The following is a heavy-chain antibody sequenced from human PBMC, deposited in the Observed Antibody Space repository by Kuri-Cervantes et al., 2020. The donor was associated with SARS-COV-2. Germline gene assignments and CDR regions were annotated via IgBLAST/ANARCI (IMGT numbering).Heavy chain of an antibody. CDR2: FDPGDGEI. D-gene: IGHD3-22*01. CDR1: GYTLTELS. CDR3: AREWLAARTDAFDI. Sequence: ASVKVSCKVSGYTLTELSMHWVRQAPGKGLEWMGGFDPGDGEIIYAQKFQGRVTMTRDTSISTAYMELSRLRSDDTAVYYCAREWLAARTDAFDIWGQGTMVTVSS. V-gene: IGHV1-24*01. J-gene: IGHJ3*02.